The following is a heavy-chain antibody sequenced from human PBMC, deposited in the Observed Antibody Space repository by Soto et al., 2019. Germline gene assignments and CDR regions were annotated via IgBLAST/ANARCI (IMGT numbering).Heavy chain of an antibody. J-gene: IGHJ4*02. Sequence: PSETLSLTCAVSGYSISSGHYWGWIRQPPGKGLEWIGSIYHSGSTYYNPSLKSRVTISVDTSKNQFSLKLSFVTAADTAVYYCASPGVGATRFDYWGQGTLVTVSS. D-gene: IGHD1-26*01. V-gene: IGHV4-38-2*01. CDR3: ASPGVGATRFDY. CDR1: GYSISSGHY. CDR2: IYHSGST.